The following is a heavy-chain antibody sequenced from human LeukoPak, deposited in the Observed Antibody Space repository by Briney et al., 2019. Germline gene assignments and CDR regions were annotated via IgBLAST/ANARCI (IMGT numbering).Heavy chain of an antibody. CDR2: ICHSGST. CDR1: GYSISSGYY. CDR3: ARHSSGWSIDFDI. D-gene: IGHD6-19*01. V-gene: IGHV4-38-2*01. Sequence: SETLSLTCAVSGYSISSGYYWGWIRQPPGKGLEWIGSICHSGSTYYNPSLKSRVTISVNTSKNQFSLKLSSVTAADTAVYYCARHSSGWSIDFDIWGQGTMVTVSS. J-gene: IGHJ3*02.